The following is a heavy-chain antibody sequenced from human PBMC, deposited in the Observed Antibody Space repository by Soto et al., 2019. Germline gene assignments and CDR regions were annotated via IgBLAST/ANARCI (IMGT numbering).Heavy chain of an antibody. D-gene: IGHD1-26*01. CDR3: ARAELKLGANLFDS. Sequence: NPSETLSLTCAVSGGSLRGHYWSWIRQSPEKGLEWIGEINHSGFTNYNPTLKSRVTISRDASKNQFSLRLSSMTAADSAVYFCARAELKLGANLFDSCGQGPLVTVSS. CDR2: INHSGFT. V-gene: IGHV4-34*01. CDR1: GGSLRGHY. J-gene: IGHJ4*02.